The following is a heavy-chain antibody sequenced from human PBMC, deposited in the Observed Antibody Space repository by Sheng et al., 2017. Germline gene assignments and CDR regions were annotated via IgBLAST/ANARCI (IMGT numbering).Heavy chain of an antibody. CDR2: ISYDGSNK. V-gene: IGHV3-30*04. J-gene: IGHJ4*02. D-gene: IGHD4-17*01. CDR1: GFTFSSYA. Sequence: QVQLVESGGGVVQPGRSLRLSCAASGFTFSSYAMHWVRQAPGKGLEWVAVISYDGSNKYYADSVKGRFTISRDNSKDTLNLQMNSLRTEDTAIYYCARSPDKDYNDYVFFLGGYFDYWGQGTLVTVSS. CDR3: ARSPDKDYNDYVFFLGGYFDY.